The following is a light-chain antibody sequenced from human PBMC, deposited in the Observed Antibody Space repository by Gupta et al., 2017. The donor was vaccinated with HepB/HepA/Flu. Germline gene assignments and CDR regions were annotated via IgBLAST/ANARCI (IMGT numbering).Light chain of an antibody. J-gene: IGKJ2*04. CDR2: DAS. CDR1: QDISNY. Sequence: DIQMTQSPSSLSASVGDRVTITCQASQDISNYLNWYQQKPGKAPKLLIYDASNLETGVPSRFSGSGSGTDFTFTISSLQPEDIATYYCQQEDNLMCSFGQGTKMEIK. V-gene: IGKV1-33*01. CDR3: QQEDNLMCS.